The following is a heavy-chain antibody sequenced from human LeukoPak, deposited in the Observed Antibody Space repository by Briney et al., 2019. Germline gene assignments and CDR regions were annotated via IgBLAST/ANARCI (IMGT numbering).Heavy chain of an antibody. J-gene: IGHJ4*02. V-gene: IGHV4-4*07. CDR3: ARSPGLADIDF. CDR1: GVSITSNY. Sequence: SETLSLTCSVSGVSITSNYWTWIRQPAGRGLEWIGRVSTRGNTNYNPSLKSRVTMSVDTPKNLFSLKLTSVTAADTAMYYCARSPGLADIDFWGQGTLVIVSS. CDR2: VSTRGNT. D-gene: IGHD2-21*01.